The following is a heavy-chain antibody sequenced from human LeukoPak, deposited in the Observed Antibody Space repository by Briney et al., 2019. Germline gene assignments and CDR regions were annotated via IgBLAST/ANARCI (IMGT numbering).Heavy chain of an antibody. Sequence: ASVKVSCTASGYTFTGYYMHWVRQAPGQGLEWMGWINPNSGGTNYAQKFQGRVTMTRDTSISTAYMELSRLRSDDTAVYYCARVFSAVAGTTNYWGQGTLVTVSS. CDR1: GYTFTGYY. D-gene: IGHD6-19*01. J-gene: IGHJ4*02. CDR2: INPNSGGT. V-gene: IGHV1-2*02. CDR3: ARVFSAVAGTTNY.